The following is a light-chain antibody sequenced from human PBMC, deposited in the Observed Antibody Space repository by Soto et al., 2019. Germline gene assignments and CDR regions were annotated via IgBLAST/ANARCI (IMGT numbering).Light chain of an antibody. CDR3: QQYRSYST. Sequence: DIQMAQSPSTLSESEGDRVTIPCRASKEISIWLAWYQQKPGKAPKLLIYDASFLENGVPSRFSGSGSGTEFTLTISSLQPDDFATYYCQQYRSYSTFGQGTKVEIK. V-gene: IGKV1-5*01. CDR2: DAS. J-gene: IGKJ1*01. CDR1: KEISIW.